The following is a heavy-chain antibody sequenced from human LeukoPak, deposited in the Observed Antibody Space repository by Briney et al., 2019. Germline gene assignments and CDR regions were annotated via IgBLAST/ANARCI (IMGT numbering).Heavy chain of an antibody. CDR1: GGSFSGYY. D-gene: IGHD2-21*02. V-gene: IGHV4-34*01. Sequence: PSETLSLTCAVYGGSFSGYYWTWIRQPPGKGLEWIGEINHSGGTNYNPSLKSRVTIPVDTSKNQFSLKLSSVTAADTAVYYCARGHPLLDYWGQGTLVTVSS. J-gene: IGHJ4*02. CDR2: INHSGGT. CDR3: ARGHPLLDY.